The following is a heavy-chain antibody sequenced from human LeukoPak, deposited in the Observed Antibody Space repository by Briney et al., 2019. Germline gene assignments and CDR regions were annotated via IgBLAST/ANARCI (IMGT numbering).Heavy chain of an antibody. CDR2: ISSSSSYI. D-gene: IGHD1-20*01. J-gene: IGHJ4*02. CDR3: AREYNSPNRFDY. Sequence: GGSLRLSCAASGFTFSSSTMNWVRQAPGKGLEWVSSISSSSSYINYADSVKGRFTISRDNAKNSLYLQMNSLRAEDTAVYYCAREYNSPNRFDYWGQGTLVTVSS. CDR1: GFTFSSST. V-gene: IGHV3-21*01.